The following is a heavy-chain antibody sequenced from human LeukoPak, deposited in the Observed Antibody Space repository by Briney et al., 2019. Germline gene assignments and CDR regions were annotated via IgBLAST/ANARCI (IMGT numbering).Heavy chain of an antibody. CDR1: GFTFSSYA. D-gene: IGHD1-1*01. CDR3: ARGLLDRYYFDY. V-gene: IGHV3-23*01. J-gene: IGHJ4*02. Sequence: GGSLRLSCAASGFTFSSYAMSWVRQAPGKGLDCVSAISGSGGSTYYADSVKGRFTTSRDNSKNTLYLQMNSLRAEDTAVYYCARGLLDRYYFDYWGQGTLVTVSS. CDR2: ISGSGGST.